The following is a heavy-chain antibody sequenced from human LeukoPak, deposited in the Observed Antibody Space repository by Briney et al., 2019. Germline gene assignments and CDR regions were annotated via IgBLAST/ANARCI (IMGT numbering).Heavy chain of an antibody. Sequence: GGSLRLSCAASGSTFSSYVMSWVRQAPGKGLEWVSAISGGGGNTYYADSVKGRFTISRDNAKNTLYLQMNSLRAEDTAVYYCARGGSGTFYYYYGMGVWGQGTPVTVSS. J-gene: IGHJ6*02. CDR2: ISGGGGNT. V-gene: IGHV3-23*01. CDR3: ARGGSGTFYYYYGMGV. CDR1: GSTFSSYV. D-gene: IGHD3-10*01.